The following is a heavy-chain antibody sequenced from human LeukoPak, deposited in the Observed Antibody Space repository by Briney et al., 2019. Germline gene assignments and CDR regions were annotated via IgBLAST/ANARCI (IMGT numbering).Heavy chain of an antibody. J-gene: IGHJ4*02. Sequence: GGSLRLSCAASGFTFSSYSMNWVRQAPGKGLEWVSSISSSSSYIYYADSVKGRFTISRDSSKNTLYLQMNSLRAEDTAIYYCAKGVPDYIHYFDYWGQGTLVAVSS. CDR2: ISSSSSYI. CDR1: GFTFSSYS. V-gene: IGHV3-21*04. CDR3: AKGVPDYIHYFDY. D-gene: IGHD3-10*01.